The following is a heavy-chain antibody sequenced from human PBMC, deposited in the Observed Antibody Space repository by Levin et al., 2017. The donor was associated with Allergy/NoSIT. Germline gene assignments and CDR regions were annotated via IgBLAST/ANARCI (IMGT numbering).Heavy chain of an antibody. Sequence: GGSLRLSCAASGFTFSSYAMHWVRQAPGKGLEWVAVISYDGSNKYYADSVKGRFTISRDNSKNTLYLQMNSLRAEDTAVYYCARDRSAGAGKRLGAFDIWGQGTMVTVSS. V-gene: IGHV3-30*04. CDR1: GFTFSSYA. D-gene: IGHD6-25*01. CDR2: ISYDGSNK. CDR3: ARDRSAGAGKRLGAFDI. J-gene: IGHJ3*02.